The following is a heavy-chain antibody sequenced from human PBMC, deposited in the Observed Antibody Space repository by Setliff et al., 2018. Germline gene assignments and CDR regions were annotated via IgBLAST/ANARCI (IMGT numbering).Heavy chain of an antibody. CDR1: GFAFSYHS. V-gene: IGHV3-48*01. D-gene: IGHD6-19*01. CDR2: ISSGSANI. Sequence: GGSLRLSCAASGFAFSYHSMNWVRQAPGKGLEWISHISSGSANIYYADSVKGRFTISRDNAQNSLYLQMNSLRAEDTAVYYCVRDGSHYFDYWGQGTLVTVSS. CDR3: VRDGSHYFDY. J-gene: IGHJ4*02.